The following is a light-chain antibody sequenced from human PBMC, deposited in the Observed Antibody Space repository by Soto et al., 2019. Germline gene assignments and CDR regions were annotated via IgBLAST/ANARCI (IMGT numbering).Light chain of an antibody. CDR2: GNS. CDR1: SSNIGAGYD. Sequence: QSVLTQPPSVSGAPGQRVTISCTGSSSNIGAGYDVHWYQQLPGTAPKLLIYGNSNRPSGVLDRFSGSKSGTSASLAITGLQAEDEADYYCQSYDSSLSARFGTGTKVTVL. CDR3: QSYDSSLSAR. J-gene: IGLJ1*01. V-gene: IGLV1-40*01.